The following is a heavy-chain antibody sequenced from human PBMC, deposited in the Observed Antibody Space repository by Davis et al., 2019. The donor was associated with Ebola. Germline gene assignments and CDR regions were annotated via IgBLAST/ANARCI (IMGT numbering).Heavy chain of an antibody. CDR3: ARDGIATFGKVKYYYGMDV. CDR1: GFPITNYW. J-gene: IGHJ6*04. Sequence: HTGGSLRLSCAVSGFPITNYWTHWVRQEPGKGLVWVSRIKSDGSTIYADSVKGRFTISRDNAKNTLYLQMNSLRVEDTAVYYCARDGIATFGKVKYYYGMDVWGKGTTVTVSS. D-gene: IGHD6-13*01. CDR2: IKSDGST. V-gene: IGHV3-74*01.